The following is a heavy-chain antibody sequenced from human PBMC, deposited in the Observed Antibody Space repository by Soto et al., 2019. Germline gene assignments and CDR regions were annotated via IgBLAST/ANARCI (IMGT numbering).Heavy chain of an antibody. D-gene: IGHD1-1*01. CDR3: ARGPRVSSTGTGAH. J-gene: IGHJ4*02. V-gene: IGHV3-74*01. Sequence: GGSLRLSCVASGFTISNYWMHWVRQAPGKGLIWVSRISPDGSTTNYADSVKGRFTISRDNAKNTLYLQMDSLRAEDSGLYYCARGPRVSSTGTGAHWGRGTLVTVSS. CDR1: GFTISNYW. CDR2: ISPDGSTT.